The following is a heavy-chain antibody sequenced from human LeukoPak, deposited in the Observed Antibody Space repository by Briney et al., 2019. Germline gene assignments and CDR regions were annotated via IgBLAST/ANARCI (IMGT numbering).Heavy chain of an antibody. CDR3: ARDTYYYGTGFDY. Sequence: PGGSLRLSCAASGFTFKDSEMNWVRQAPGKGLVWVSRINSDGSSTRYADPVKGRFTISRDNAKNTLYLQMNSLRAEDTAVYYCARDTYYYGTGFDYWGQGALVTVSS. J-gene: IGHJ4*02. V-gene: IGHV3-74*01. D-gene: IGHD3-10*01. CDR2: INSDGSST. CDR1: GFTFKDSE.